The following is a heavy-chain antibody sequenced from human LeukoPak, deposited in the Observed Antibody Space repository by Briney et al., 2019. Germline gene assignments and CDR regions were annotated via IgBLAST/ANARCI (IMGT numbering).Heavy chain of an antibody. V-gene: IGHV4-59*01. J-gene: IGHJ4*02. CDR2: IYYSGST. Sequence: PSETLSLTCTVSGGHISTYSWSWIRQAPGKGLEWIGYIYYSGSTKYNPSLKSRVTISVDTSKNQFSLKLSSVTAADTAVYFCARGITDSIWYLDYWGQGTLVTVSS. CDR3: ARGITDSIWYLDY. CDR1: GGHISTYS. D-gene: IGHD3-22*01.